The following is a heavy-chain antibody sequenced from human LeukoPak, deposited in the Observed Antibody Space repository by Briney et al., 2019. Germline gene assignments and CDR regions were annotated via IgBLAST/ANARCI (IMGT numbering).Heavy chain of an antibody. CDR2: IYSGGST. CDR1: GFTVSSNY. J-gene: IGHJ4*02. CDR3: ARDRDSSGWYYFDY. D-gene: IGHD6-19*01. V-gene: IGHV3-66*01. Sequence: GGSLRLSCAASGFTVSSNYMSWVRQAPGKGLEWVSGIYSGGSTYYADSVKGRFTISRDNSKNTLYLQMNSLRAKDTAVYFGARDRDSSGWYYFDYWGQGTLVSVSS.